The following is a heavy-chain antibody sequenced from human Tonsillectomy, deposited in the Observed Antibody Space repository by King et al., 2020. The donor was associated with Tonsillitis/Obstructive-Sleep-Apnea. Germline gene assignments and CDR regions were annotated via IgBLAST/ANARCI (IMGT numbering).Heavy chain of an antibody. Sequence: VKLVQSGGGVVQPGRSLRLSCAASGFTFSSYAMHWVRQAPGKGLEWVAVISYDGSNKYYADSVKGRFTISRDNSKNTLYLQMNSLRAEDTAVYYCARGDVVVVAATHYWGQGTLVTVSS. CDR2: ISYDGSNK. J-gene: IGHJ4*02. D-gene: IGHD2-15*01. CDR3: ARGDVVVVAATHY. V-gene: IGHV3-30*01. CDR1: GFTFSSYA.